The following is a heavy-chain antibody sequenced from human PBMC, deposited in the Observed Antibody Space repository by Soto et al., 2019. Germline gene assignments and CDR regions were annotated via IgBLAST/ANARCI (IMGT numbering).Heavy chain of an antibody. V-gene: IGHV3-21*01. CDR2: ISSSSSYI. CDR1: GFTFSSYS. CDR3: ARGVTDYYDSSGYTYNWFDP. D-gene: IGHD3-22*01. J-gene: IGHJ5*02. Sequence: GGSLRLSCAASGFTFSSYSMNWVRQAPGKGLEWVSSISSSSSYIYYADSVKGRFTISRDNAKNSLYLQMNSLRAEDTAVYYCARGVTDYYDSSGYTYNWFDPWGQGTLVTVSS.